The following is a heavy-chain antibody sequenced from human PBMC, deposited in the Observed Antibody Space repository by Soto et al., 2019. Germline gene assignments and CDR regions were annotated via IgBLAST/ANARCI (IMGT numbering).Heavy chain of an antibody. CDR1: GVTFSSYA. D-gene: IGHD6-19*01. V-gene: IGHV1-69*13. J-gene: IGHJ4*02. Sequence: SVKVSCKASGVTFSSYAISWVRQAPGQGLEWMGGIIPIFGTANYAQKFQGRATITADESTSTAYMELSSLRSEDTAVYYCARSRIAVAGNSAYFDYWGQGTLVTVSS. CDR2: IIPIFGTA. CDR3: ARSRIAVAGNSAYFDY.